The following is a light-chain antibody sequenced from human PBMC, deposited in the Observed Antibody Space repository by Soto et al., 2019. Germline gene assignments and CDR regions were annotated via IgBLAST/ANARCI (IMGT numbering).Light chain of an antibody. J-gene: IGLJ1*01. V-gene: IGLV2-14*01. CDR1: SSDVGGYNY. CDR3: SSFANSIPLYV. CDR2: EVS. Sequence: QSVLTQPASVSGSPGQSITISCTGTSSDVGGYNYVSWFQQHPGKAPKLIIYEVSNRPSGVSIRFSGSKSGNTASLTISGLQAEDEAEYYCSSFANSIPLYVFGTGTQLTVL.